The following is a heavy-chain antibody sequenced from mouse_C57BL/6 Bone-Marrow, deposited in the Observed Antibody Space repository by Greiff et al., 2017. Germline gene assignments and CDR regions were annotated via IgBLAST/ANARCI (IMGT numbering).Heavy chain of an antibody. CDR1: GYTFTSYW. J-gene: IGHJ3*01. D-gene: IGHD2-3*01. V-gene: IGHV1-69*01. Sequence: VQLQQPGAELVMPGASVKLSCKASGYTFTSYWMHWVKQRPGQGLEWIGEIDPSDSYTNYNQKFKGKSTFTVDKSSSTAYMQLSSLTSEDSAVYYCAKGDGYRFAYWGQGTLVTVSA. CDR3: AKGDGYRFAY. CDR2: IDPSDSYT.